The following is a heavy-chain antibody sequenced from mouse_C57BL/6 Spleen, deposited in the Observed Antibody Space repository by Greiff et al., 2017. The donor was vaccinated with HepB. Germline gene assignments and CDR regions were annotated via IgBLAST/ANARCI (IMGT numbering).Heavy chain of an antibody. V-gene: IGHV1-69*01. D-gene: IGHD3-1*01. Sequence: VQLQQPGAELVMPGASVKLSCKASGYTFTSYWMHWVKQRPGQGLEWIGEIDPSDSYTNYNQKFKGKSTLTVDKSSSTAYMQLSSLTSEDSAVYYCARGGTSGYFDYWGQGTTLTVSS. J-gene: IGHJ2*01. CDR3: ARGGTSGYFDY. CDR2: IDPSDSYT. CDR1: GYTFTSYW.